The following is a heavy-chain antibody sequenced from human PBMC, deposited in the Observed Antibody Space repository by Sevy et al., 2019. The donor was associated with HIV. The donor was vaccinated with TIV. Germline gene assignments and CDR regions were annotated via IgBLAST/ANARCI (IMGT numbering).Heavy chain of an antibody. V-gene: IGHV4-31*03. CDR3: ATRYCSSTSCYVDY. CDR1: GGSISSGGYY. CDR2: IYYSGST. J-gene: IGHJ4*02. D-gene: IGHD2-2*01. Sequence: SETLSLTCTVSGGSISSGGYYWSWIRQHPGKGLEWIGYIYYSGSTYYNPSLKSRVTISVDTSKNQFSLKLSSVTAADTAVYYCATRYCSSTSCYVDYWGRGTLVTVSS.